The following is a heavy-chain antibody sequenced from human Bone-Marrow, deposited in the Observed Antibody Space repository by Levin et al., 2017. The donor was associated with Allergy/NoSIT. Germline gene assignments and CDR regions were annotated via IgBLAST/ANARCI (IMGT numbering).Heavy chain of an antibody. Sequence: SGPTLVKPTQTLTLTCTFSGFSLNTRGMSVSWIRQPPGKALEWLALIDWHDDKYYSTSLKTRLTISKDTSKNQVVLTMTKMDPVDTATYYCARNYGDYATSQYDAFHIWGQGTMVTVSS. CDR1: GFSLNTRGMS. V-gene: IGHV2-70*01. D-gene: IGHD4-17*01. J-gene: IGHJ3*02. CDR3: ARNYGDYATSQYDAFHI. CDR2: IDWHDDK.